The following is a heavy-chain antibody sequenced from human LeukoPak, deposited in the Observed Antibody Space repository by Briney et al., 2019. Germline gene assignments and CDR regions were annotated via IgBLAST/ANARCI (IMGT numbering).Heavy chain of an antibody. CDR3: ARGNAD. CDR1: GGSINSYY. J-gene: IGHJ4*02. Sequence: SETLSLTCTVSGGSINSYYWSWIRQTPGKGLEWIGYISYSGSTNYNPSLKSRVTISLGTSKNQFFLKLNSVTAADTALYYCARGNADWGQGTLVTVSS. CDR2: ISYSGST. V-gene: IGHV4-59*01.